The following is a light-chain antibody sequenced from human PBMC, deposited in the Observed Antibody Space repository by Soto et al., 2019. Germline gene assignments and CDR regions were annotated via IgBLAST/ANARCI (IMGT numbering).Light chain of an antibody. CDR3: QESYSIPYT. J-gene: IGKJ2*01. CDR2: AAS. CDR1: QSINTY. Sequence: DIQMTQSPSSLSASVGDRVTITCRASQSINTYLNWYQQRPGKGPKVLIYAASRLQGGVPSRFSGSGSGTDFTLTISSLQPDDFATYYCQESYSIPYTFGQGTKLEI. V-gene: IGKV1-39*01.